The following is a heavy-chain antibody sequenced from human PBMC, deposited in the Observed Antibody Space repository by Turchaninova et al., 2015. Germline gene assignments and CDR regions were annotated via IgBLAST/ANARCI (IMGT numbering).Heavy chain of an antibody. CDR1: GFSFVKAG. CDR2: LSTAPTTT. Sequence: QLHLVQSGPEVKKPGASVTVSCKASGFSFVKAGIPWLRQAPGHGPEWMGWLSTAPTTTILGHRVEASVPSSTYTTTGTVYMEVRGLRSHDTAVYFGAGGGGLPRTYFDFWGQGTLVTVSS. V-gene: IGHV1-18*04. D-gene: IGHD3-16*01. J-gene: IGHJ4*02. CDR3: AGGGGLPRTYFDF.